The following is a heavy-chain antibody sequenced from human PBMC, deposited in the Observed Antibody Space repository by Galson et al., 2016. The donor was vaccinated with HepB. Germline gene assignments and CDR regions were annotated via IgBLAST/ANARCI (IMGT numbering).Heavy chain of an antibody. CDR3: AGGDYVDASGYLCLFAD. CDR2: IYYNGSA. CDR1: GGSINYSGYY. Sequence: TLSLTCSVSGGSINYSGYYWSWIRQHPGRDLEWIGNIYYNGSAYYNPSLTSRVTISLDTSKDQFSLRLRSVTAAATAVYYCAGGDYVDASGYLCLFADWGQGTPVTVSS. J-gene: IGHJ4*02. D-gene: IGHD3-16*01. V-gene: IGHV4-31*03.